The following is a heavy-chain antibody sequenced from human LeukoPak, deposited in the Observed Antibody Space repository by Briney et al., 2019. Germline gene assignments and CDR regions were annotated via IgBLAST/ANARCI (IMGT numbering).Heavy chain of an antibody. Sequence: RTSETLSLTCTVSGGSISPYYGSWIRLPPGKGLECIVSIYYIGSTNYNPSLKSRVTISVDTSKNQFSLELSSVTAADTAVYHCASDYYGSGSFDYWGHGTQVTVSS. D-gene: IGHD3-10*01. V-gene: IGHV4-59*01. CDR1: GGSISPYY. J-gene: IGHJ4*01. CDR3: ASDYYGSGSFDY. CDR2: IYYIGST.